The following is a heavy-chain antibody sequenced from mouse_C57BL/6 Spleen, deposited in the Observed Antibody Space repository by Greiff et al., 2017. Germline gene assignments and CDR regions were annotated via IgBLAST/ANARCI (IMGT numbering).Heavy chain of an antibody. Sequence: QVQLQQSGAELVRPGTSVKVSCKASGYAFTNYLIEWVKQRPGKGLEWIGVINPGSGGTNYNEKFKGKATLTAGKSSSTAYMQLSSLTSEDSAVYYCARRAYYGLFDYWGQGTTHTVSS. J-gene: IGHJ2*01. CDR1: GYAFTNYL. V-gene: IGHV1-54*01. CDR3: ARRAYYGLFDY. D-gene: IGHD1-2*01. CDR2: INPGSGGT.